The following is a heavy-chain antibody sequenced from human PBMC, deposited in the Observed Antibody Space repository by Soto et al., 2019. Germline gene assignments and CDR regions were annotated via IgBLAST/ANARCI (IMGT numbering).Heavy chain of an antibody. J-gene: IGHJ4*02. CDR3: AKEERITMIVVVITGLDY. CDR2: ISGSGGST. CDR1: GFTFSSYA. Sequence: GGSLRLSCAASGFTFSSYAMSWVRQAPGKGLEWVSAISGSGGSTYYADSVKGRFTISRDNSKNTLYLQMNSLRADDTAVYYGAKEERITMIVVVITGLDYWGQGARGTVSS. V-gene: IGHV3-23*01. D-gene: IGHD3-22*01.